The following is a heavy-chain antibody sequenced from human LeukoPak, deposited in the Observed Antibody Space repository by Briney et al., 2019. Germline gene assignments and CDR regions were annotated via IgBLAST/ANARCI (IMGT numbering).Heavy chain of an antibody. Sequence: ASVKGSCKASGYSFARYGIHWVRQAPGQGLEWMGWISAYNGDTDYAQNLQGRVTMTTDTSTSTAYMELRSLRSDDTAVYYCATGWSGYFASLDYWGQGTLVTVAS. CDR1: GYSFARYG. D-gene: IGHD3-3*01. CDR2: ISAYNGDT. CDR3: ATGWSGYFASLDY. J-gene: IGHJ4*02. V-gene: IGHV1-18*01.